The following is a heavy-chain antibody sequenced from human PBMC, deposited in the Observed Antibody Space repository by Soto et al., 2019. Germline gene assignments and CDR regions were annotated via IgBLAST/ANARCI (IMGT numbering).Heavy chain of an antibody. D-gene: IGHD4-17*01. Sequence: HPGGSLRLSCAASGFTFSSHGMHWVRQAPGKGLEWVAVIWYDGSNKYYADSVKGRFTISRDNSKNTLYLQMNSLRAEDTAVYYCARDRTPYPDYGDYRPLYYYYGMDVWGQGTTVTVSS. V-gene: IGHV3-33*01. J-gene: IGHJ6*02. CDR2: IWYDGSNK. CDR3: ARDRTPYPDYGDYRPLYYYYGMDV. CDR1: GFTFSSHG.